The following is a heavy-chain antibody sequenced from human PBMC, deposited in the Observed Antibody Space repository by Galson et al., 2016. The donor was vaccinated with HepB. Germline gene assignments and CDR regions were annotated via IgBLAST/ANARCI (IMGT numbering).Heavy chain of an antibody. CDR3: AKVGGGGPNVPENWFDP. V-gene: IGHV3-23*01. Sequence: SLRLSCAASGFTFSSYTMSWVRQAPGKGLEWVSAISGSGSSTFYADSVKGRFTISRDNSNNTLYLQINSLEAADTALYYLAKVGGGGPNVPENWFDPWGQGTLVTVSS. J-gene: IGHJ5*02. CDR2: ISGSGSST. CDR1: GFTFSSYT. D-gene: IGHD3-16*01.